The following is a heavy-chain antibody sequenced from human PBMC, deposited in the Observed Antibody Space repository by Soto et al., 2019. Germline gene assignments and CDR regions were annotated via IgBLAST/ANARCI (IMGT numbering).Heavy chain of an antibody. V-gene: IGHV3-23*01. CDR3: AKDRFGIVGPVDY. CDR2: ISGSGGDT. D-gene: IGHD1-26*01. Sequence: EVQLLESGGNLVQPGGSLRLSCAASGLIFSDYAMSWVRQAPGKGLECVACISGSGGDTFYADSVKGRFTISRDNSKNTLSLHMNSLRVDDTAVYFCAKDRFGIVGPVDYWGQGTLDTVSS. CDR1: GLIFSDYA. J-gene: IGHJ4*02.